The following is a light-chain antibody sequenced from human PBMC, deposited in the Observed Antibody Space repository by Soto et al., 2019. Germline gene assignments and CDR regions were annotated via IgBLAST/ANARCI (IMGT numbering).Light chain of an antibody. V-gene: IGKV3-20*01. Sequence: EIVLTQSPGALSLSPGERATLSCRASQTVSISFLAWYQHKGGQAPRLLIFGTSTRAPDIPDRFSGSGSGTDSTLTISGVQPEDFAVYYCHQYAGSPQTFGQGTKVEIK. CDR2: GTS. J-gene: IGKJ1*01. CDR3: HQYAGSPQT. CDR1: QTVSISF.